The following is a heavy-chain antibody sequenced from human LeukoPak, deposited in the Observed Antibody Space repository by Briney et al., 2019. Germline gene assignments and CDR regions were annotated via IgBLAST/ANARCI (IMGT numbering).Heavy chain of an antibody. CDR1: GYTFTIYY. V-gene: IGHV1-46*01. CDR2: INPTGGST. J-gene: IGHJ4*02. CDR3: SRDIRRYCSGGSCSLGY. D-gene: IGHD2-15*01. Sequence: VASVTLCFTASGYTFTIYYTHWVRQAPGQGLEWMGLINPTGGSTGYAQKFQVRVTITSDMSTSTDYMEVSSLRSNDTALCYFSRDIRRYCSGGSCSLGYWGQGTLVTVSS.